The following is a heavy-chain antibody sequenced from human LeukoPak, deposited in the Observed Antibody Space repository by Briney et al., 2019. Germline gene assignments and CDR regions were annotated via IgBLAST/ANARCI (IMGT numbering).Heavy chain of an antibody. D-gene: IGHD3-10*01. CDR2: INPNSGGT. J-gene: IGHJ5*02. CDR1: GYTFTGYY. V-gene: IGHV1-2*02. Sequence: ASVKVSCKASGYTFTGYYMHWVRQAPGQGLEWMGWINPNSGGTNYAQKFQGRVAMTRDTSISTAYMELSSLRSEDTAVYYCARSEYYYGSGSKRHKGGWFDPWGQGTLVTVSS. CDR3: ARSEYYYGSGSKRHKGGWFDP.